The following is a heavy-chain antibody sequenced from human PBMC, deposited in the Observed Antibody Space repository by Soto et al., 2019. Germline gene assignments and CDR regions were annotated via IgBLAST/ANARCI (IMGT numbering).Heavy chain of an antibody. CDR2: INPNSGGT. Sequence: ASVKVSCKASGYTFTGYYMHWVRQAPGQGLEWMGWINPNSGGTNYAQKFQGWVTMTRDTSISTAYMELSRLRSDDTAVYYCARSSSGDIVVVPAAKFSVETDAFDIWGQGTMVTVSS. D-gene: IGHD2-2*01. V-gene: IGHV1-2*04. CDR1: GYTFTGYY. J-gene: IGHJ3*02. CDR3: ARSSSGDIVVVPAAKFSVETDAFDI.